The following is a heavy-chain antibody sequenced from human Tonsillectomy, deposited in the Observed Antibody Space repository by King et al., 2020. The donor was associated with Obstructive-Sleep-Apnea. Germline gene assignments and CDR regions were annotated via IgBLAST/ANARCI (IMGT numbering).Heavy chain of an antibody. J-gene: IGHJ4*02. CDR2: ISGPGGRT. CDR1: GFTFSNYA. D-gene: IGHD2-15*01. Sequence: EVQLVESGGGLVQPGGSLRLTCAASGFTFSNYAMSWFRQAPGKGLEWVSTISGPGGRTYYADSVKGRFSIFRDNSQNTLYLQMNSLRAEDTAVYDCGKDMGCRFDNWGQGTRVTVSS. V-gene: IGHV3-23*04. CDR3: GKDMGCRFDN.